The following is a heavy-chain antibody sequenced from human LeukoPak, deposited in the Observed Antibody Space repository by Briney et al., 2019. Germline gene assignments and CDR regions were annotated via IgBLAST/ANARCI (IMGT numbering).Heavy chain of an antibody. CDR2: INHSGST. CDR3: ARGKAGKYSYGFERSYYYYYYMDV. D-gene: IGHD5-18*01. V-gene: IGHV4-34*01. CDR1: GGSFSGYY. J-gene: IGHJ6*03. Sequence: SETLSLTCAVYGGSFSGYYWSWIRQPPGKGLEWIGEINHSGSTNYNPSLKSRVTISVDTSKNQFSLKLSSVTAADTAVYYCARGKAGKYSYGFERSYYYYYYMDVWGKGTTVTVSS.